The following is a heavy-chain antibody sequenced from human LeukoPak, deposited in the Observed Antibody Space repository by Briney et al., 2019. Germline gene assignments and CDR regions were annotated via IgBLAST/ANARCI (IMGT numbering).Heavy chain of an antibody. Sequence: GGSLRLSCAASGFTFSSYGMRWVRQAPGKGLEWVAVISYDGSNKYYADSVKGRFTISRDNSKNTLYLQMNSLRAEDTAVYYCAKEPYSYGSVGLDYWGQGTLVTVSS. CDR2: ISYDGSNK. V-gene: IGHV3-30*18. J-gene: IGHJ4*02. CDR3: AKEPYSYGSVGLDY. D-gene: IGHD5-18*01. CDR1: GFTFSSYG.